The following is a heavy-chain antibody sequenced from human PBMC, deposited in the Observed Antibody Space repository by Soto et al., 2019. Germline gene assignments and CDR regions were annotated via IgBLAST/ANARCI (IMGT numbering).Heavy chain of an antibody. J-gene: IGHJ4*02. V-gene: IGHV4-39*01. CDR3: ARHGSTLNYDFWSGEQTFDY. D-gene: IGHD3-3*01. Sequence: SETLSLTCNASGASISSSPYAWGWIRQSTGKGLEWIGTIDYGGTIYYNPSLKSRITISLDTSKNQISLRLSSVTAADTAVYYCARHGSTLNYDFWSGEQTFDYWGQGTLVTVSS. CDR2: IDYGGTI. CDR1: GASISSSPYA.